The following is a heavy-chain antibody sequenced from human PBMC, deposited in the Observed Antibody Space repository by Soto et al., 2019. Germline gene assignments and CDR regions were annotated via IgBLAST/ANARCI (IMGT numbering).Heavy chain of an antibody. J-gene: IGHJ2*01. Sequence: ASVKVSFKASGYTFTTFGISWVRQAPGQGLEWMGWISTYNYKTNYAQKVQGRVTMTTDTSTSTAYMELRSLRSDDTAVYYCARVSSGWYGPEYFDLWGRGTLVTVAS. CDR1: GYTFTTFG. V-gene: IGHV1-18*01. D-gene: IGHD6-19*01. CDR2: ISTYNYKT. CDR3: ARVSSGWYGPEYFDL.